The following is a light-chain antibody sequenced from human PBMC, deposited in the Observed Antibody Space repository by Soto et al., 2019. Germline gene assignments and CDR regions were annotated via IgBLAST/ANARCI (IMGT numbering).Light chain of an antibody. CDR3: QQYGSSPRT. J-gene: IGKJ1*01. Sequence: EIVLAPSPGTPSFSPGGKATPSFRASRIVGGDTLAWYQQKPGQAPRLLIYGASSRATGIPDRLSGSGSGTDFTLTISRLEPEDFAVYYCQQYGSSPRTFGQGTKVDIK. V-gene: IGKV3-20*01. CDR2: GAS. CDR1: RIVGGDT.